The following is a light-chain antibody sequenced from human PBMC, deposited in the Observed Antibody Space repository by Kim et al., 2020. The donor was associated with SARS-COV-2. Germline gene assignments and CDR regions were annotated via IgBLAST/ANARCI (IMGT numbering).Light chain of an antibody. CDR1: QSVSSN. V-gene: IGKV3-15*01. Sequence: ALPGKRATLSCRASQSVSSNLAWYQQKPGQAPRLRIYGASTRATGIPARFSGNGSGTEFTLTISSLQSEDFAVYYCQQYNSWPLTFGGGTKVDIK. CDR3: QQYNSWPLT. J-gene: IGKJ4*01. CDR2: GAS.